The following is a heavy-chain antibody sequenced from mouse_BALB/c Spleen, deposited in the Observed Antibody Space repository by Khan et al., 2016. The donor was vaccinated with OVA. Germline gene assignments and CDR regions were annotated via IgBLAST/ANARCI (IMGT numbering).Heavy chain of an antibody. D-gene: IGHD1-1*01. CDR1: GYTFTDYY. J-gene: IGHJ3*01. Sequence: QVQLKQSGPELVKPGASVKISCKASGYTFTDYYINWVKQKPGQGLEWIGWLYPGSGNTKNNEKFKGRATLTVDTSSSTTYMQLSSLTSEDTAVYCCARGNYDGSTCWLAYWGHGTLITVSA. V-gene: IGHV1-84*02. CDR3: ARGNYDGSTCWLAY. CDR2: LYPGSGNT.